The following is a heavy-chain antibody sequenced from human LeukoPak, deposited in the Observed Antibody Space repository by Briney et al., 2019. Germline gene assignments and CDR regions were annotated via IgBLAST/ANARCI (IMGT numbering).Heavy chain of an antibody. CDR2: IHRGGTT. D-gene: IGHD6-19*01. CDR1: GDSINYASY. CDR3: AKSIAVAGTWIDN. V-gene: IGHV4-38-2*02. J-gene: IGHJ4*02. Sequence: SETLSLTCTVSGDSINYASYWGWIRQTPGKGQEWIGSIHRGGTTYFNPSLKSRVTMSIDLSKNQFSLKLTSVAAADSAMYYCAKSIAVAGTWIDNWGQGTLVLVSS.